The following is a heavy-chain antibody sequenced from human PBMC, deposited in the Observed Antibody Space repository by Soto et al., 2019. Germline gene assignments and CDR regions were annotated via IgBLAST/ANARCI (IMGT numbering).Heavy chain of an antibody. CDR3: ARDASDLTRRYGGMDV. V-gene: IGHV3-33*01. D-gene: IGHD4-17*01. CDR1: GFTFSSYG. Sequence: GGSLRLSCAASGFTFSSYGMHWVRQAPGKGLEWVAVIWYDGSNKYYADSVKGRFTISRDNSKNTLYLQMNSLRAEDTAVYYCARDASDLTRRYGGMDVWGQGTTVTV. CDR2: IWYDGSNK. J-gene: IGHJ6*02.